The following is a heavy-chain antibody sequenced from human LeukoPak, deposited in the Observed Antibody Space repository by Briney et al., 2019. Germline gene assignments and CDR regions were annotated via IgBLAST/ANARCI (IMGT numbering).Heavy chain of an antibody. D-gene: IGHD6-19*01. Sequence: GGSLRLSCAASGYTFSSYAMSWVRQAPEKGLEWVSAISGSGGSTYYADSVKGRFTISRDNSKNTLYLQMNSLRDEDTALYYCAKAGIGVVGYFDYWGQGTLVTVSS. CDR2: ISGSGGST. J-gene: IGHJ4*02. V-gene: IGHV3-23*01. CDR1: GYTFSSYA. CDR3: AKAGIGVVGYFDY.